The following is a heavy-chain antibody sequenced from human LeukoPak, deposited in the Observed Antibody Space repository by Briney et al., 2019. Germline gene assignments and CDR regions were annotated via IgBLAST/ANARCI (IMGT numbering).Heavy chain of an antibody. CDR1: GYTFTTYS. D-gene: IGHD5-18*01. CDR3: ARGYSYGNDY. J-gene: IGHJ4*02. V-gene: IGHV1-46*01. CDR2: INPSGGST. Sequence: WASVTVSCKASGYTFTTYSMHWVRQAPGQGLEWMGIINPSGGSTTYAQRFQGRVTMTRDTSTSTVYMEVSSLRFEDTAVYYCARGYSYGNDYWGQGTLVTVSS.